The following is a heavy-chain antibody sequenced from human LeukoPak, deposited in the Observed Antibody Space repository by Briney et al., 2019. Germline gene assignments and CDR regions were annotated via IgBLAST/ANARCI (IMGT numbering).Heavy chain of an antibody. Sequence: ASVKVSCKASGYTFIGYNMHWVRQAPGQGLEWMGWINHNNGGTNYSQKFQGRVTMTRDMSISTAYMELSRLRSDDTAVYYCARLSGNYAHWGQGTLVTVSS. CDR3: ARLSGNYAH. CDR1: GYTFIGYN. D-gene: IGHD1-26*01. CDR2: INHNNGGT. V-gene: IGHV1-2*02. J-gene: IGHJ4*02.